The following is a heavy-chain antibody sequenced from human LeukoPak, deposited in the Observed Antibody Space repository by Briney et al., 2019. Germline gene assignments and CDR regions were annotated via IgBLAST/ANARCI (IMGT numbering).Heavy chain of an antibody. CDR3: ARGIDSGSPPLGTFET. V-gene: IGHV1-18*01. J-gene: IGHJ3*02. D-gene: IGHD1-26*01. Sequence: GASVKVSCKASGYTFTSYGITWVRQAPGQGLKWMGWISAYNGNTNYAQKVQGRVTMTRDTSTSTAYMELRSLRSDDTAVYYCARGIDSGSPPLGTFETWGQGTMVTVSS. CDR2: ISAYNGNT. CDR1: GYTFTSYG.